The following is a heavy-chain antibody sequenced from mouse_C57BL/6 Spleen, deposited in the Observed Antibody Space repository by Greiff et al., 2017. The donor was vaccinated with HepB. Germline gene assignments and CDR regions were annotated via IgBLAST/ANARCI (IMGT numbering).Heavy chain of an antibody. D-gene: IGHD2-4*01. CDR3: ARSALDYGGGGWFAY. V-gene: IGHV1-72*01. CDR2: IDPNSGGT. Sequence: VQLQQSGAELVKPGASVKLSCKASGYTFTSYWMHWVKQRPGRGLEWIGRIDPNSGGTKYNEKFKSKATLTVDKPSSTAYMQLSSLTSEDSAVEYCARSALDYGGGGWFAYWGQGTLVTVSA. CDR1: GYTFTSYW. J-gene: IGHJ3*01.